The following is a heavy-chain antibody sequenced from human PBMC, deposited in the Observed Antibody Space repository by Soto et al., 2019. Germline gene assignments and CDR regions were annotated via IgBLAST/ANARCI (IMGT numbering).Heavy chain of an antibody. D-gene: IGHD3-22*01. J-gene: IGHJ4*02. Sequence: ASVKVSCKSSGYTFTGYFMHWVRQAPGQGLEWMGWINPNSGDTKYAQKFQGRVTMTRDMSISTAYMELRRLTSDDTAVYYCARVRTYYDSSGSLDYWVQGTLVTVSS. CDR1: GYTFTGYF. V-gene: IGHV1-2*02. CDR2: INPNSGDT. CDR3: ARVRTYYDSSGSLDY.